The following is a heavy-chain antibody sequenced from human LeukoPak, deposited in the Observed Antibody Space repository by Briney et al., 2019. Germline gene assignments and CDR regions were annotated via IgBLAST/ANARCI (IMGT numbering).Heavy chain of an antibody. CDR2: ISYDGSNK. CDR1: GFTFSSYA. D-gene: IGHD6-13*01. V-gene: IGHV3-30-3*01. CDR3: ARGRIAAAALDY. Sequence: GGSLRLSCAASGFTFSSYAMHWVRQAPGKGLEWVAVISYDGSNKYYADSVKGRFTISRDNSKNTLYLQMNSLRAEDTAVYYCARGRIAAAALDYWGQGTQVTVSS. J-gene: IGHJ4*02.